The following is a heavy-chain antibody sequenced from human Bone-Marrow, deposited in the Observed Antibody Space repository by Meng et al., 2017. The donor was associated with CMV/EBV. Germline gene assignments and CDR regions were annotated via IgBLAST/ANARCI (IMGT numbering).Heavy chain of an antibody. CDR2: ISAYNGNT. V-gene: IGHV1-18*01. CDR1: GYTFTSYG. D-gene: IGHD3-3*01. CDR3: ASGGRGTYYDFWSGYSYFDY. Sequence: ASVKVSCKASGYTFTSYGISWVRQAPGQGLEWMGWISAYNGNTNYAQKLQGRVTMTTDTSTSTAYMELRSLRSDDTAVYYCASGGRGTYYDFWSGYSYFDYWGQGTLVPVSS. J-gene: IGHJ4*02.